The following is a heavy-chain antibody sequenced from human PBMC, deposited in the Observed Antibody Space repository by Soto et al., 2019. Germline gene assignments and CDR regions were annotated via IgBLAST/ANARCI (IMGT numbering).Heavy chain of an antibody. Sequence: SVTLSLTCSLCRSSMSSYYCSCIRQPPGWGLEWIGFIYYAGSTKYNPSLNSRVTISVDTSKNQFSLKLTSVTAADSSIYFCARTFYDSVVTPPSELHLWGQGALVTVSS. CDR2: IYYAGST. D-gene: IGHD3-22*01. J-gene: IGHJ1*01. V-gene: IGHV4-59*01. CDR3: ARTFYDSVVTPPSELHL. CDR1: RSSMSSYY.